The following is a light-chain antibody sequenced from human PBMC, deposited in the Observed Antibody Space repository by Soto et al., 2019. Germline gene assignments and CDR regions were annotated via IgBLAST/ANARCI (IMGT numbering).Light chain of an antibody. V-gene: IGKV3-20*01. CDR2: GAS. CDR1: QSVAGSL. J-gene: IGKJ1*01. Sequence: EIVLTQSPGTLSFSPGERAPLSCRASQSVAGSLLAWYQQKPGQAPRLLIHGASSRATGIPDRFSGSESGTDFTLTISRLEPKDFAVYYCQQYGSSPWTFGQGTKVEIK. CDR3: QQYGSSPWT.